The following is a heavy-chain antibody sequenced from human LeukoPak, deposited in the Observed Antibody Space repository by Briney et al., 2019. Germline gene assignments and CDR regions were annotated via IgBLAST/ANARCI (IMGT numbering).Heavy chain of an antibody. Sequence: KPSETLSLTCTVSGGSISSSSYYWGWIRQPPGKGLEWIGSIYYSGSTYYNPSLKSRVTISVDTTKNQFSLKLSSVTAADTAVYYCASQEMVFTVYRFVREVGYWGQGTLITVSS. CDR2: IYYSGST. CDR3: ASQEMVFTVYRFVREVGY. D-gene: IGHD1-26*01. J-gene: IGHJ4*02. CDR1: GGSISSSSYY. V-gene: IGHV4-39*07.